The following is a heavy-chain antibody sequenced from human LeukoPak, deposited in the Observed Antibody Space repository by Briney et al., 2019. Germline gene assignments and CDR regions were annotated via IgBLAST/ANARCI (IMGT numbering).Heavy chain of an antibody. D-gene: IGHD3-22*01. CDR1: GGSISSYY. V-gene: IGHV4-4*07. J-gene: IGHJ2*01. Sequence: PSETLSLTCTVSGGSISSYYWSWIRQPAGKGLEWIGRIYTSGSTNYNPSLKSRVTMSVDTSKNQFSLKLSSVTAADTAVYYCARAYYYDSSGSPGPKWYFDLWGRGTLVTVSS. CDR3: ARAYYYDSSGSPGPKWYFDL. CDR2: IYTSGST.